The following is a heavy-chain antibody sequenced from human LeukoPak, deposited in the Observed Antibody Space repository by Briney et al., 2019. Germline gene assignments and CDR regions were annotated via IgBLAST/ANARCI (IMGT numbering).Heavy chain of an antibody. D-gene: IGHD1-26*01. V-gene: IGHV4-34*01. CDR1: GGSFSGYY. CDR2: ISHSGST. Sequence: PSETLSLTCAAYGGSFSGYYWSWIRQPPGKGLEWIGEISHSGSTNYNPSLKSRVTISVDTSKNQFSLKLSSVTAADTAVYYCARGVVGATTDYWGQGTLVTVSS. J-gene: IGHJ4*02. CDR3: ARGVVGATTDY.